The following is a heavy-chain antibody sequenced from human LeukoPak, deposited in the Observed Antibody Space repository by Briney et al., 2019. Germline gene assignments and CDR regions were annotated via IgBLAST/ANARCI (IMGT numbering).Heavy chain of an antibody. CDR2: INAGNGNT. CDR3: ARARTVGWLKGFYFDY. D-gene: IGHD6-19*01. V-gene: IGHV1-3*01. CDR1: GYTFTSYA. J-gene: IGHJ4*02. Sequence: ASVKVSCKASGYTFTSYAMHWVRQAPGQRLEWMGWINAGNGNTKYSQKFQGRVTITRDTSASTAYMELSSLRSEDTAVYYCARARTVGWLKGFYFDYWGQGTLATVSS.